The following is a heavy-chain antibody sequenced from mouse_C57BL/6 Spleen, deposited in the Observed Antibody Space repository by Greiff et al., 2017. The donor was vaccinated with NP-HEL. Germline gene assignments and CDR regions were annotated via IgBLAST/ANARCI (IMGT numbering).Heavy chain of an antibody. CDR3: ARVYDGYYLFAY. Sequence: VQLQESGPELVKPGASVKISCKASGYTFTDYYINWVKQRPGLGLEWIGWIYPGSGNTKYNEKFKGKATLTVDTSSSTAYMQLSSLTSEDSAVYFCARVYDGYYLFAYWGQGTLVTVSA. CDR1: GYTFTDYY. CDR2: IYPGSGNT. V-gene: IGHV1-84*01. J-gene: IGHJ3*01. D-gene: IGHD2-3*01.